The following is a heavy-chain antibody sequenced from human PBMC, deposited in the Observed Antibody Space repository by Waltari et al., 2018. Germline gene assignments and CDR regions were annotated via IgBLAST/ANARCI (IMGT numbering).Heavy chain of an antibody. V-gene: IGHV3-53*02. D-gene: IGHD3-16*01. CDR3: ATLGAYLGAFEV. Sequence: EVQLVETGGALIHPGGSLRLSCAASEFIVRNNYMAWVRQAPGKGLELVSVIYAGGGSDSAASVGGRFTISRDNSKNTLYLEMNALRPDDTAVYYCATLGAYLGAFEVWGRGTMVTVSS. CDR2: IYAGGGS. CDR1: EFIVRNNY. J-gene: IGHJ3*01.